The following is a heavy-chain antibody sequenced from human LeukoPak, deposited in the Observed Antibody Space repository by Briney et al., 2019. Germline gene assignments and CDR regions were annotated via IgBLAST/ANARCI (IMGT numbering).Heavy chain of an antibody. CDR1: GGSISSGGYS. CDR3: ARGPYSGSYYFDY. D-gene: IGHD1-26*01. CDR2: IYHSGST. J-gene: IGHJ4*02. V-gene: IGHV4-30-2*01. Sequence: SETLPLTCAVSGGSISSGGYSWSWIRQPPGKGLEWIGYIYHSGSTYYNPSLKSRVTISVDRSKNQFSLKLSSVTAADTAVYYCARGPYSGSYYFDYWGQGTLVTVSS.